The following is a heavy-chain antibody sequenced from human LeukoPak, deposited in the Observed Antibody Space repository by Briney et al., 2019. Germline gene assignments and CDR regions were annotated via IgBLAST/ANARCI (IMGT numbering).Heavy chain of an antibody. CDR1: GGSISSYY. CDR3: ARADTAGDAFDI. CDR2: IYYSGST. D-gene: IGHD5-18*01. V-gene: IGHV4-59*08. Sequence: PSETLSLTGTVSGGSISSYYWSWIRQPPGKGLEWIGYIYYSGSTNYNPSLKSRVTISVDTSKNQFSLKLSSVTAADTAMYYCARADTAGDAFDIWGQGTMVTVSS. J-gene: IGHJ3*02.